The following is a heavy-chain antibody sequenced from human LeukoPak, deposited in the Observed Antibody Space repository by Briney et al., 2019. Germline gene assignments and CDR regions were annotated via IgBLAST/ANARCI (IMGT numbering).Heavy chain of an antibody. Sequence: GGSLRLSCAASGFTFSSYAMSWVRQAPGKGLEWVSAISGSGGSTYYADSVKGRFTISRDNSKNTLYLQMNSLRAEDTAVYYCAKDLRRITMVRGVISWLGWFDPWGQGTLVTVSS. V-gene: IGHV3-23*01. CDR2: ISGSGGST. CDR3: AKDLRRITMVRGVISWLGWFDP. D-gene: IGHD3-10*01. CDR1: GFTFSSYA. J-gene: IGHJ5*02.